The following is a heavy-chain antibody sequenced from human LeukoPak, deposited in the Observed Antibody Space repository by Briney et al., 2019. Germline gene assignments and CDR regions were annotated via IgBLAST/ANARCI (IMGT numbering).Heavy chain of an antibody. D-gene: IGHD3-16*01. Sequence: ASVKVSCKASGYTFTGYYIHWVRQAPGQGLEWMGWINPNSGGTNYAQNFQDRVTMTRDTSISTVYMELSRLRSDDTAVYYCARGIYDGRGKWLDHWGQGTLVTVSS. CDR1: GYTFTGYY. CDR3: ARGIYDGRGKWLDH. CDR2: INPNSGGT. J-gene: IGHJ5*02. V-gene: IGHV1-2*02.